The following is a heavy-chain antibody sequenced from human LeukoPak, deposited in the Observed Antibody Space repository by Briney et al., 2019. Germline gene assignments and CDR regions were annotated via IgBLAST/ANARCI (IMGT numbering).Heavy chain of an antibody. CDR1: GFSFSSYG. V-gene: IGHV3-33*06. Sequence: GGSLRLSCAASGFSFSSYGMHWVRQAPGKGLEWVAVIWYDGSKEYYADSVKGRFTISRDNSKNTLYLQMNSLRAEDTAVYYCAKDRDTAMEIDYWGQGTLDIVSS. D-gene: IGHD5-18*01. J-gene: IGHJ4*02. CDR2: IWYDGSKE. CDR3: AKDRDTAMEIDY.